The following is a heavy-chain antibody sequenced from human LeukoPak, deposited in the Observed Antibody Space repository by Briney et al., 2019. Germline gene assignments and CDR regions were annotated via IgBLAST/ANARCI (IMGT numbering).Heavy chain of an antibody. CDR1: GFTFGSFA. CDR3: AKDGSWGDYQFYFYMDV. CDR2: ISGSGYT. D-gene: IGHD2-2*01. Sequence: GGSLRLSCEASGFTFGSFAMGWVRQAPGKGLEWVSGISGSGYTYYADSVKGRFTISRDNSKNTLYIEMNSLRAEDTALYFCAKDGSWGDYQFYFYMDVWGKGTTVTVSS. J-gene: IGHJ6*03. V-gene: IGHV3-23*01.